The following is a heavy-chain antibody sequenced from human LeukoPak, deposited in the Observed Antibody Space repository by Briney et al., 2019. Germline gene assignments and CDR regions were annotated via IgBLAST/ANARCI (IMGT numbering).Heavy chain of an antibody. D-gene: IGHD2-15*01. J-gene: IGHJ4*02. V-gene: IGHV3-7*03. Sequence: GGSLRLSCAASGFTFSNYWMSWVRQAPGKGLEWVANIKQDGSEKYYVDSVKGRFTISRDNAKNSLYLQMNSLRAEDTAVYYCARDHGRYCSGGSCYFGGFFEYWGQGTLGTVSS. CDR2: IKQDGSEK. CDR3: ARDHGRYCSGGSCYFGGFFEY. CDR1: GFTFSNYW.